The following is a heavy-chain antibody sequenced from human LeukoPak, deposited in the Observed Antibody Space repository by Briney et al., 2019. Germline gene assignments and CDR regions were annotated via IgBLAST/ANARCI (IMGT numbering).Heavy chain of an antibody. J-gene: IGHJ3*02. Sequence: PGGSLRLSCAASGFTFSDYYMSWIRQAPWKGLEWVSYISSSGSTIYYADSVKGRFTISRDNSKNTLYLQMNSLRAEDTAVYYCARDIVPPFWSGYSIYAFDIWGQGTMVTVSS. CDR2: ISSSGSTI. CDR3: ARDIVPPFWSGYSIYAFDI. V-gene: IGHV3-11*04. CDR1: GFTFSDYY. D-gene: IGHD3-3*01.